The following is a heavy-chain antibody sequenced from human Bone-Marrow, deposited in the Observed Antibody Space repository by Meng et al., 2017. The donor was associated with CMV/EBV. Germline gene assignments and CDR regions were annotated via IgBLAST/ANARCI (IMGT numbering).Heavy chain of an antibody. D-gene: IGHD3-3*01. CDR1: GFTFSSYS. J-gene: IGHJ6*02. V-gene: IGHV3-9*01. Sequence: GGSLRLSFAASGFTFSSYSMNWVRQAPGKGLEWVSAISWNSAIRDYAGSVKGRFIISRDNAKKTLYLQMNTLRIEDTALYYCARAQKSALMTGMGVWGQGTTVTVSS. CDR3: ARAQKSALMTGMGV. CDR2: ISWNSAIR.